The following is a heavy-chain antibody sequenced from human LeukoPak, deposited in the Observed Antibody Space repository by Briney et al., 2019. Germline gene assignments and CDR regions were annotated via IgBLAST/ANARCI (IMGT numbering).Heavy chain of an antibody. CDR1: GGSISSYY. J-gene: IGHJ4*02. CDR3: ARDAPPVQYYDY. CDR2: IYYSGST. V-gene: IGHV4-59*01. D-gene: IGHD1-1*01. Sequence: SETLSLTCTVSGGSISSYYWSWIRQPPGKGLEWIGYIYYSGSTNYNPSLKSRVTISVDTSKNQFSLKLSSVTAADTAVYYCARDAPPVQYYDYWGQGTLVTVSS.